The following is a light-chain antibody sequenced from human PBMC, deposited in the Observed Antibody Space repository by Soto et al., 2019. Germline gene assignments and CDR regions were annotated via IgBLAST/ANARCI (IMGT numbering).Light chain of an antibody. J-gene: IGLJ1*01. CDR1: SRDVGGYNY. V-gene: IGLV2-14*01. CDR2: DVS. CDR3: SSYTSSSTLFV. Sequence: QSALTQPASVSGSPGQSITISCTGTSRDVGGYNYVSWYQQHPGKAPKLMIFDVSNRPSGVSNRFSGAKSGNTASLTISGLQAEDEADDYCSSYTSSSTLFVFGSGTKVTVL.